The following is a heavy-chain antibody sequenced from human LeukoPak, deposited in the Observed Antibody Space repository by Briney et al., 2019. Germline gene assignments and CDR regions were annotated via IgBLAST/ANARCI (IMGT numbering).Heavy chain of an antibody. Sequence: PGGSLRLSCAASGFTFSSYGMHWVRQAPGKGLEWVAVISYDGSNKYYADSVKGRFTISRDNSKNTLYLQMNSLRAEDTAVYYCARMDDSSGYYLDYWGQGTLVTVSS. J-gene: IGHJ4*02. CDR2: ISYDGSNK. V-gene: IGHV3-30*19. CDR3: ARMDDSSGYYLDY. D-gene: IGHD3-22*01. CDR1: GFTFSSYG.